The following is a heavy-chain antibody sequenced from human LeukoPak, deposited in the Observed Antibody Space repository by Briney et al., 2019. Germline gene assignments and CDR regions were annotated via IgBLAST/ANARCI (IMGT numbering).Heavy chain of an antibody. CDR1: GFTFSTFA. V-gene: IGHV3-23*01. Sequence: WGSLRLSCAASGFTFSTFAMIWVRQPPGKGLERVSSIFPSGGEIHYADSVRGRFTISRDNSKSTLSLQMNSLRAEDTAIYYCATYRQVLLPFESWGQGTLVTVSS. D-gene: IGHD2-8*02. CDR3: ATYRQVLLPFES. J-gene: IGHJ4*02. CDR2: IFPSGGEI.